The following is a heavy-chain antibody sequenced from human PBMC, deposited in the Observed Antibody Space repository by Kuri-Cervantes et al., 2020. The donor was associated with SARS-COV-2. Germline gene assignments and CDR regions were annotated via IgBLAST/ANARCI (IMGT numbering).Heavy chain of an antibody. CDR2: IYPGDSDT. CDR1: GYSFTSYW. CDR3: ARQAIVLMVYATTFDY. Sequence: GGSLRLSCKGSGYSFTSYWIGWVRQIPGKGLEWMGIIYPGDSDTRYSPSFQGQVAISADKSISTAYLQWSSLKASDTAMYYCARQAIVLMVYATTFDYWGQGTLVTVSS. V-gene: IGHV5-51*01. J-gene: IGHJ4*02. D-gene: IGHD2-8*01.